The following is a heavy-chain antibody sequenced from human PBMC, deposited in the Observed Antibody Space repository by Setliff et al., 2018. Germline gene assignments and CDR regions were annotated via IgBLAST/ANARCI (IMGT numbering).Heavy chain of an antibody. Sequence: SETLSLTCTVSGGSISISGYYWTWIRQHPGKGLEWIGYIYYSGSAYYNPSLKSRVSISVDTSKNQFSLKLSSVTAADTAVYYCARVAAYSSSWYNYYYGMDVWGQGTTVTVSS. CDR1: GGSISISGYY. V-gene: IGHV4-31*03. CDR3: ARVAAYSSSWYNYYYGMDV. CDR2: IYYSGSA. D-gene: IGHD6-13*01. J-gene: IGHJ6*02.